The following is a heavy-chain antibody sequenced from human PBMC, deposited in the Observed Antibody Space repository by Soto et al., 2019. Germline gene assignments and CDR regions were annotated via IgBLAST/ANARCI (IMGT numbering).Heavy chain of an antibody. CDR3: ARVSSSGYYTFREVWVDY. Sequence: PGGSLRLSCAASGFTFSSYAMHWVRQAPGKGLEWVAVISYDGSNKYYADSVKGRFTISRDNSRNTLYLQMNSLRAEDTAVYYCARVSSSGYYTFREVWVDYWGQGTLVTVSS. J-gene: IGHJ4*02. D-gene: IGHD3-22*01. CDR2: ISYDGSNK. V-gene: IGHV3-30-3*01. CDR1: GFTFSSYA.